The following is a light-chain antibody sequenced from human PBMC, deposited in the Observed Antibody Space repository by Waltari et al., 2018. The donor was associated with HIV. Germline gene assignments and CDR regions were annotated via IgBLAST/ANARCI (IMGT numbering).Light chain of an antibody. CDR3: QQYFSNPRT. CDR1: PSVLHSSNRNNY. Sequence: DIVMTQSPDSLVVSLGERATINCKSSPSVLHSSNRNNYLAWYQQKPGQPPKLLIYWASSRGSGVPDRFSCSGSGTDFTLTISSLQAEDVAVYYCQQYFSNPRTFGQGTKVEIK. V-gene: IGKV4-1*01. J-gene: IGKJ1*01. CDR2: WAS.